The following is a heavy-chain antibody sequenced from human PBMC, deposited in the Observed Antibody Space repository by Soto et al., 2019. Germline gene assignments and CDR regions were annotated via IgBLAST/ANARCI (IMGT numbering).Heavy chain of an antibody. D-gene: IGHD3-22*01. Sequence: SATLSLTCAFYGGSFSGYYWSWIRQPPGKGLEWIGEINHSGSTNYNPSLKSRVTISVDTSKNQFSLKLSSVTAADTAVYYCARTTYYSASSGYYHGTKRSNGMDVWGQGTTVTVSS. CDR2: INHSGST. V-gene: IGHV4-34*01. CDR1: GGSFSGYY. J-gene: IGHJ6*02. CDR3: ARTTYYSASSGYYHGTKRSNGMDV.